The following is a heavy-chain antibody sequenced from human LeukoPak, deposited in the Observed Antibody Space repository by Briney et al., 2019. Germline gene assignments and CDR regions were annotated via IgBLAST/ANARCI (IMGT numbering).Heavy chain of an antibody. Sequence: SETLSLTCTVSGDSINNYYWSWIRQPPGKGLEWVGYIYYSGSTNYNPSLKSRVTISVDTSKNQFSLKLSSVTAADTAVYYCARAGYSSGWHFDYWGQGTLVTVSS. CDR1: GDSINNYY. J-gene: IGHJ4*02. CDR3: ARAGYSSGWHFDY. CDR2: IYYSGST. V-gene: IGHV4-59*01. D-gene: IGHD6-19*01.